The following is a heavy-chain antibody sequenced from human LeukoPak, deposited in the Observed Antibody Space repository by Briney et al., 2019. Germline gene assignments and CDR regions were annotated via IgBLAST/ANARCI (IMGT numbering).Heavy chain of an antibody. CDR3: ARRRLDNWNDVFDY. J-gene: IGHJ4*02. D-gene: IGHD1-20*01. CDR1: GGSISSSSYY. V-gene: IGHV4-39*01. Sequence: SETPSLTCTVSGGSISSSSYYWGWIRQPPGKGLEWIGSIYYSGSTYYNPSLKSRVTISVDTSKNQFSLKLSSVTAADTAVYYCARRRLDNWNDVFDYWGQGTLVTVSS. CDR2: IYYSGST.